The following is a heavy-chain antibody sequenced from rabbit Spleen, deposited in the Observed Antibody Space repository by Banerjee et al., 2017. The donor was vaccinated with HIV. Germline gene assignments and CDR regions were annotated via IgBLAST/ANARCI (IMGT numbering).Heavy chain of an antibody. V-gene: IGHV1S47*01. CDR2: IDPVFGTT. CDR3: VRDSWNFNL. Sequence: QEQLVESGGGLVQPGGSLKLSCKASGFDFSVYGVSWVRQAPGKGLEWIGYIDPVFGTTYYASWVNGRFTISSHNGQNTLYLQLNSLTAADTATYFCVRDSWNFNLWGPGTLVTVS. J-gene: IGHJ4*01. D-gene: IGHD4-2*01. CDR1: GFDFSVYG.